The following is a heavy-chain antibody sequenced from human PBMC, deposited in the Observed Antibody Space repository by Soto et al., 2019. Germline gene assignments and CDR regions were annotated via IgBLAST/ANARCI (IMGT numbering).Heavy chain of an antibody. CDR1: GGSISSYY. V-gene: IGHV4-59*08. CDR3: ARPPTSSSWYYFDY. Sequence: SETLSLTCTVSGGSISSYYWSWIRQPPGKGLEWIGYIYYSGSTNYNPSLKSRVTISVDTSKNQFSLKLSSVTAADTAVYYCARPPTSSSWYYFDYWGQGTLVTVSS. CDR2: IYYSGST. J-gene: IGHJ4*02. D-gene: IGHD6-13*01.